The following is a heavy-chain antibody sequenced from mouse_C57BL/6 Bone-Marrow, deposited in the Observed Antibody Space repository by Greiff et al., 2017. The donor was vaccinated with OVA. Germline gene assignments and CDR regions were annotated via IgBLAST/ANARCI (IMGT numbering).Heavy chain of an antibody. D-gene: IGHD2-4*01. V-gene: IGHV1-47*01. CDR1: GYTFTTYP. Sequence: QVQLKESGAELVKPGASVKMSCKASGYTFTTYPIEWMKQNHGKSLEWIGNFHPYNDDTKYNEKFKGKATLTVEKSSSTVYVELSRLTSNDSAVYYCARPGDYDGDWFAYWGQGPVVTVSA. J-gene: IGHJ3*01. CDR3: ARPGDYDGDWFAY. CDR2: FHPYNDDT.